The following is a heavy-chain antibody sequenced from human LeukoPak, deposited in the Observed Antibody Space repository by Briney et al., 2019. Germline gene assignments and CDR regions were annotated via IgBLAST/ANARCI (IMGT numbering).Heavy chain of an antibody. V-gene: IGHV3-23*01. Sequence: GGSLRLSCAASGFTFSNYAMSWVRQAPGRGLEWVSTISSRGDSTYDADSVKGRFTISRDNSKNSLHLQMNSLRAEDTAVYYCAKGSGYDTDFDYWGQGTLVTVSS. CDR1: GFTFSNYA. J-gene: IGHJ4*02. CDR3: AKGSGYDTDFDY. CDR2: ISSRGDST. D-gene: IGHD3-9*01.